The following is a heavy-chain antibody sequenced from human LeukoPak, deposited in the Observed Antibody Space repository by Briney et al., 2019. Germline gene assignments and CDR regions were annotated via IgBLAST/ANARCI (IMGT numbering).Heavy chain of an antibody. CDR3: ARDLATMVRGVKIYGMDV. CDR2: IIPIFGTA. J-gene: IGHJ6*04. D-gene: IGHD3-10*01. Sequence: ASVKVSCKASGGTFSSYAISWMRQAPGQGLEWMGGIIPIFGTANYAQKFQGRVTITADKSTSTAYMELSSLRSEDTAVYYCARDLATMVRGVKIYGMDVWGKGTTVTVSS. V-gene: IGHV1-69*06. CDR1: GGTFSSYA.